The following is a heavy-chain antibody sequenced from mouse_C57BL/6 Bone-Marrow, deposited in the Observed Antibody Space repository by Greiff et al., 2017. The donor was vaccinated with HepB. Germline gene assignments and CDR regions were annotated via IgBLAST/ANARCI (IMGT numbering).Heavy chain of an antibody. J-gene: IGHJ1*03. CDR2: ISSGSSTI. V-gene: IGHV5-17*01. Sequence: EVMLVESGGGLVKPGGSLKLSCAASGFTFSDYGMHWVRQAPEKGLEWVAYISSGSSTIYYADTVKGRFTISRDNAKNTLFLQMTSLRSEDTAMYYCARPGDYYGSSYEYFDVWGTGTTVTVSS. CDR3: ARPGDYYGSSYEYFDV. D-gene: IGHD1-1*01. CDR1: GFTFSDYG.